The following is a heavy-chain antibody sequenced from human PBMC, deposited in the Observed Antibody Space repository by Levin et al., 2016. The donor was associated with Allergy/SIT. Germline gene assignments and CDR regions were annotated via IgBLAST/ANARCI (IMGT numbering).Heavy chain of an antibody. V-gene: IGHV3-64D*09. CDR3: TSSTAMDV. CDR1: GFTFSSYA. Sequence: GGSLRLSCSASGFTFSSYAMHWVRQAPGKGLEYVSGISSNGDSTYYADLMKGRFSISRDNSKSTLYLQMTSLRDEDTAVYYCTSSTAMDVWGQGTTVTVSS. J-gene: IGHJ6*02. CDR2: ISSNGDST.